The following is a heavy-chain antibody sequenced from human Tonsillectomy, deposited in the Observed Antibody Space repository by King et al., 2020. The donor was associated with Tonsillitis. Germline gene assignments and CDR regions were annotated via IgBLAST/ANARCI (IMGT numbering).Heavy chain of an antibody. CDR1: GLTFSSYA. CDR2: TSYGGTHK. J-gene: IGHJ3*02. Sequence: VQLVESGGGVVQPGRSLRLSCAASGLTFSSYAMHWVRQAPGKGLEWVALTSYGGTHKYYADSVKGRFTISRDNSKNTLYLQMNSLSSDDTAVYFCARALGSGWLTGRAFDIWGKGTVVTVSS. D-gene: IGHD6-25*01. V-gene: IGHV3-30*01. CDR3: ARALGSGWLTGRAFDI.